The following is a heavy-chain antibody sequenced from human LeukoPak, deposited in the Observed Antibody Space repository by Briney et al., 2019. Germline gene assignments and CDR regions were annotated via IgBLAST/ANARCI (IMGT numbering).Heavy chain of an antibody. Sequence: SVKVSCKASGGTFSSYAISWVRQAPGQGLEWMGGIIPIFGTANYAQKFQGRVTITADGSTSTAYMELSSLRSEDTAVYYCAREPYYYDSSGTTTSYFDYWGQGTLVTVSS. V-gene: IGHV1-69*13. CDR2: IIPIFGTA. CDR1: GGTFSSYA. CDR3: AREPYYYDSSGTTTSYFDY. D-gene: IGHD3-22*01. J-gene: IGHJ4*02.